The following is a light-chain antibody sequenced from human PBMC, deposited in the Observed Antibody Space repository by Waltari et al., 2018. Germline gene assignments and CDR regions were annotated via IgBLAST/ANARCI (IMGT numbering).Light chain of an antibody. CDR1: QSVTSN. J-gene: IGKJ1*01. CDR3: QHYNNWPRT. Sequence: EPVMTQSPATLSVSPGASATLSCRASQSVTSNLAWYQQKPGQAPRLLIYGASTRATGIPARFSGSGSATEFTLTISSLQSEDFAVYYCQHYNNWPRTFGQGTKVEIK. V-gene: IGKV3-15*01. CDR2: GAS.